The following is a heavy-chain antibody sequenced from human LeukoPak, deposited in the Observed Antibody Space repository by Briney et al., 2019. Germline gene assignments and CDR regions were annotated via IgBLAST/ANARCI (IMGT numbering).Heavy chain of an antibody. V-gene: IGHV6-1*01. CDR2: TYYRSTWYN. CDR3: ARRLTQYDCFDP. J-gene: IGHJ5*02. D-gene: IGHD2-2*01. Sequence: SQTLSLTCAISGDSVSSNSVTWNWIRQSPSRGLEWLGRTYYRSTWYNDYAVSVRGRITVDPDTSKNQFSLHLNSVTPEGTAVYYCARRLTQYDCFDPWGQGILVTVSS. CDR1: GDSVSSNSVT.